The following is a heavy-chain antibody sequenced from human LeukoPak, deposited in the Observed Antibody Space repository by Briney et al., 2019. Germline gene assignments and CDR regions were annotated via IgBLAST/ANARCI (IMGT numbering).Heavy chain of an antibody. J-gene: IGHJ4*02. CDR3: ARGQMAGY. D-gene: IGHD5-24*01. CDR1: GFPFSSYW. Sequence: PGGSLRLSCAASGFPFSSYWTSWVRQAPGKGLEWVANIKPDGSEKSYVDSVKRRFTISRDNAKNSLYLQMNSLRAEDTAVYYCARGQMAGYWGQGTLVTVSS. V-gene: IGHV3-7*05. CDR2: IKPDGSEK.